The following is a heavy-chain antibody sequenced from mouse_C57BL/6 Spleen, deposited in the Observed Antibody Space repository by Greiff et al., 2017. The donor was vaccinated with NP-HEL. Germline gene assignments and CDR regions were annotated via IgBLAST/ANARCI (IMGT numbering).Heavy chain of an antibody. CDR3: ARGTAQATGNAMDY. J-gene: IGHJ4*01. D-gene: IGHD3-2*02. CDR2: IYPGDGDT. V-gene: IGHV1-82*01. Sequence: VQLQQSGPELVKPGASVKISCKASGYAFSSSWMNWVKQRPGKGLEWIGRIYPGDGDTNYNGKFKGKATLTADKSSSTAYMQLRSLTSEDSAVYFGARGTAQATGNAMDYWGQGTSVTVSS. CDR1: GYAFSSSW.